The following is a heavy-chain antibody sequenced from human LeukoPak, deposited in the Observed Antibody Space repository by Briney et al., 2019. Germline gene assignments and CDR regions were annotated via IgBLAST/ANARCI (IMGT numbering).Heavy chain of an antibody. D-gene: IGHD6-19*01. Sequence: GASVKVSCKASGYTFTSYDINWVRQATGQGLEWMGWMNPNSGNTGYAQKFQGRVTMTRNTSISTAYMELSSLRSEDTVVYYCARGRGQWLARGTNWHFDLWGRGTLVTVSS. CDR1: GYTFTSYD. V-gene: IGHV1-8*01. CDR3: ARGRGQWLARGTNWHFDL. J-gene: IGHJ2*01. CDR2: MNPNSGNT.